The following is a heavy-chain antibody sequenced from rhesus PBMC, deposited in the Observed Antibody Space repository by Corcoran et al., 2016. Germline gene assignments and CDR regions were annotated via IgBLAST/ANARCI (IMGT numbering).Heavy chain of an antibody. J-gene: IGHJ4*01. Sequence: GGSLRLSCAASGFTFSSYAMQWVRQAPGKGLEWISAINSGGGSTYYADSVKGRFTISRDNSKNTLSLQMNSLRAEDTAVYYCWLYFMTTVAVDYWGQGVLVTVSS. V-gene: IGHV3-103*01. CDR3: WLYFMTTVAVDY. D-gene: IGHD4-29*01. CDR1: GFTFSSYA. CDR2: INSGGGST.